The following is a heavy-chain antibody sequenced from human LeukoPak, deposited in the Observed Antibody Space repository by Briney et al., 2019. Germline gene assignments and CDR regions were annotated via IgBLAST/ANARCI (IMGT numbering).Heavy chain of an antibody. V-gene: IGHV1-18*01. Sequence: ASVKVSCKASGYTFSTYAISWVRQAPGQGLEWMGWISAYTGNTRYTQNLQGRVIMTTDISANTAYMEVRSLRSDDTAMYYCARDLGDDISGVGYFDYWGHGTLVTVSS. D-gene: IGHD3-22*01. CDR3: ARDLGDDISGVGYFDY. CDR1: GYTFSTYA. J-gene: IGHJ4*01. CDR2: ISAYTGNT.